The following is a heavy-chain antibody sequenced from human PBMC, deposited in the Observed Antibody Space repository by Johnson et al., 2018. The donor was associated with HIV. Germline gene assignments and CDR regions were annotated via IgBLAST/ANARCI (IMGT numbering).Heavy chain of an antibody. CDR3: ARVDDWNDGDGAFDI. Sequence: VQLVESGGGLVQPGGSLRLSCAASGFTFSSNDMHWVRQATGKGLEWVSAIGTAGDTSYPGSVKGRFTLSRESAKNSLYLQMNSLRAGDTAVYYCARVDDWNDGDGAFDIWGQGTMVTVSS. D-gene: IGHD1-1*01. V-gene: IGHV3-13*01. CDR2: IGTAGDT. CDR1: GFTFSSND. J-gene: IGHJ3*02.